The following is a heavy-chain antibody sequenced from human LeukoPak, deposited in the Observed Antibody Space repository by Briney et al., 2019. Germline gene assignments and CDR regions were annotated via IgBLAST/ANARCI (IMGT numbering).Heavy chain of an antibody. J-gene: IGHJ4*02. D-gene: IGHD5-12*01. CDR3: AKGYSGYVGIDY. Sequence: GGSLRLSCAASGFTFSGYAMSWVRQAPGKGLEWVSAISGSGGSTYYADSVKGRFTISRDNSKNTLYLQMNSLRAEDTAVYYCAKGYSGYVGIDYWGQGTLVTVSS. V-gene: IGHV3-23*01. CDR1: GFTFSGYA. CDR2: ISGSGGST.